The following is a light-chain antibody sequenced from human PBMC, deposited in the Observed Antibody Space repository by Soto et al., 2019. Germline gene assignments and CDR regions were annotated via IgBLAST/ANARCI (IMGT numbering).Light chain of an antibody. Sequence: EIVLTQSPGTLSLSPGERATLSCRASQSVSSSYLAWYQQKPDQAPRLLIYGASSRATVIPDRFSGSGSGTDFTLPLSRLETEDFAAYYCKQYGSSFTFGPGTKVDIQ. CDR2: GAS. V-gene: IGKV3-20*01. CDR1: QSVSSSY. CDR3: KQYGSSFT. J-gene: IGKJ3*01.